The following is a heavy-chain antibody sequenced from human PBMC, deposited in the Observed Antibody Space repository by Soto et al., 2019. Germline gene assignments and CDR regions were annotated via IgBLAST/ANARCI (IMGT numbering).Heavy chain of an antibody. CDR3: TTASSVATSDAFDI. V-gene: IGHV3-15*07. CDR1: GFTFSNAW. J-gene: IGHJ3*02. CDR2: IKSKIDGGTT. D-gene: IGHD2-15*01. Sequence: GGSLRLSCAASGFTFSNAWMNWVRQAPGKGLEWVGRIKSKIDGGTTEYAAPVKGRFTISRDDSKNTLYLQMNSLKTEDTAVYYCTTASSVATSDAFDIWGQGTMVTVSS.